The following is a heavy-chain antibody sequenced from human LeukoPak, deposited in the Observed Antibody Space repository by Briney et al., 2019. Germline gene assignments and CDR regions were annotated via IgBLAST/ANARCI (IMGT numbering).Heavy chain of an antibody. CDR2: IYYSGST. V-gene: IGHV4-59*08. CDR1: GGSFSGYY. CDR3: ARHQGGYFYFDY. Sequence: SETLSLTCAVYGGSFSGYYWSWIRQPPGKGLEWIGYIYYSGSTKYNPSLKSRVTISVDTSKNQFSLNLSSVTAADTAVYYCARHQGGYFYFDYWGQGTLVTVSS. D-gene: IGHD1-26*01. J-gene: IGHJ4*02.